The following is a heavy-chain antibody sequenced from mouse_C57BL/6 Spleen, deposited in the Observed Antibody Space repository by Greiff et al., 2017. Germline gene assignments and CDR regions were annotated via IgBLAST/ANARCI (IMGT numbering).Heavy chain of an antibody. CDR3: ASVTTVVAKDFDV. Sequence: QVQLQQPGAELVKPGASVKLSCKASGYTFTSYWMHWVKQRPGQGLEWIGMIHPNSGSTNYNEKFKSKATLTVDKSSSTAYMQLSSLTSEDSAVYYCASVTTVVAKDFDVWGTGTTVTVSS. CDR1: GYTFTSYW. J-gene: IGHJ1*03. V-gene: IGHV1-64*01. CDR2: IHPNSGST. D-gene: IGHD1-1*01.